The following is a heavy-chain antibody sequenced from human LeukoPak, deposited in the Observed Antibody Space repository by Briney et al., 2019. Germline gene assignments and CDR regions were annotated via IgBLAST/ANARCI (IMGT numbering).Heavy chain of an antibody. D-gene: IGHD3-3*01. Sequence: PGGSVTLFCAASGFTFSSYAMQGGRPARGKGLEWVAVISDDGSNQSYAEHVKDRVTISRDNSKNTLDLQVNSLRAEDTAVYDCAREYYDFWSAYQYYFDYWGQGTLVPVSS. CDR3: AREYYDFWSAYQYYFDY. V-gene: IGHV3-30*01. CDR1: GFTFSSYA. J-gene: IGHJ4*02. CDR2: ISDDGSNQ.